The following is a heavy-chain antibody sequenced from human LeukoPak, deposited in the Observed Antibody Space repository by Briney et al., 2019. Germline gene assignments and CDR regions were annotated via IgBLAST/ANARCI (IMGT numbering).Heavy chain of an antibody. D-gene: IGHD5-12*01. Sequence: PGGSLRLSCAASGFTFSSYWMHWVRQAPGKGLVWVSRINSDGTSTSCADSVKGRFTISRDNAKNTLYLQMNSLRAEDTAVYYCARYSGYAQDFDYWGQGTLVPVSS. V-gene: IGHV3-74*01. CDR2: INSDGTST. CDR1: GFTFSSYW. J-gene: IGHJ4*02. CDR3: ARYSGYAQDFDY.